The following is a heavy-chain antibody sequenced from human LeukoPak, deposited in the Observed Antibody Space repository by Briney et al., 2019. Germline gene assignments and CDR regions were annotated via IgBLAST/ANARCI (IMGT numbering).Heavy chain of an antibody. CDR2: IIPIFGTA. J-gene: IGHJ6*02. Sequence: SVKVSCKASGGTFSSYAISWVRQAPGQGLEWMGGIIPIFGTANYAQKFQGRVTITADESTSTAYMELSSLRSEDTAVYYCARARAYYYDSSGYQNPDYYYYGMDVWGQGTTVTVSS. V-gene: IGHV1-69*01. CDR3: ARARAYYYDSSGYQNPDYYYYGMDV. D-gene: IGHD3-22*01. CDR1: GGTFSSYA.